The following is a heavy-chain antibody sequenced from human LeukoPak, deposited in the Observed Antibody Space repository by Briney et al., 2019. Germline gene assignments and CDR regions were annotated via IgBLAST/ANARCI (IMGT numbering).Heavy chain of an antibody. J-gene: IGHJ3*02. Sequence: GGSLRLSCAASGFTFNMYTMNWVRQAPGKGLEWVSAISGSGGSTYYADSVKGRFTISRDNSKNTLYLQMNSLRAEDTAVYYCAKGHDYGGNSVAYAFDIWGQGTMVTVSS. CDR3: AKGHDYGGNSVAYAFDI. CDR2: ISGSGGST. CDR1: GFTFNMYT. V-gene: IGHV3-23*01. D-gene: IGHD4-23*01.